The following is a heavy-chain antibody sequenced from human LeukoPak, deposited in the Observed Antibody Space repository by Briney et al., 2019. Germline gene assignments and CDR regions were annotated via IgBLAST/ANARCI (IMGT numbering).Heavy chain of an antibody. V-gene: IGHV1-69*06. D-gene: IGHD2-15*01. J-gene: IGHJ5*02. Sequence: SVKVSCKASGGTFSSYAISWAGQAPGQGLEWMGGIIPIFGTANYAQKFQGRVTITADKSTSTAYMELSSLRSEDTAVYYCARSGGSSVQDWFDPWGQGTLVTVSS. CDR2: IIPIFGTA. CDR3: ARSGGSSVQDWFDP. CDR1: GGTFSSYA.